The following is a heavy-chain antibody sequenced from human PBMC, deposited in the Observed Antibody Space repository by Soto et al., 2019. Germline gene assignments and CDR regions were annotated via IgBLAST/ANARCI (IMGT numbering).Heavy chain of an antibody. V-gene: IGHV3-13*01. CDR1: GFTFSSYD. CDR3: ARGGTGEGAFDI. J-gene: IGHJ3*02. CDR2: IGTAGDT. Sequence: PGGSLRLSCAASGFTFSSYDMHWVRQATGKGLEWVSAIGTAGDTYYPGSVKGRFTISRENAKNSLYLQMNSLRAGDTAVYYCARGGTGEGAFDIWGQGTMVSVSS. D-gene: IGHD7-27*01.